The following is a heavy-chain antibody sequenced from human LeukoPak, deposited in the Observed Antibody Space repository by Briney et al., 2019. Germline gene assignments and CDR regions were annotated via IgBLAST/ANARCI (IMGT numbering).Heavy chain of an antibody. D-gene: IGHD6-19*01. CDR2: IYHSGST. V-gene: IGHV4-38-2*01. CDR1: GYSISSGYY. Sequence: SETLSLTCAVSGYSISSGYYWGWIRQPPGKGLEWIGSIYHSGSTYYNPSLKSRVTMSVDTSKNQFSLKLSSVTAADTAVYYCARVHSSGWYYYFDYWGQGTLVTVSS. J-gene: IGHJ4*02. CDR3: ARVHSSGWYYYFDY.